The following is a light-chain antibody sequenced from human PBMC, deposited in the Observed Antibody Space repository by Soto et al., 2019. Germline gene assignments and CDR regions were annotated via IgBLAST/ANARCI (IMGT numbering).Light chain of an antibody. Sequence: QSALAQPTSVSGSPGQSIAISCTGTSSDVGGYNYVSWHQQHPGKAPKVLISVVSNRPSGVSNRFSGSKSGNTASLTISGLQAADEADYYCCSYADSSTWVFGGGTKLTVL. V-gene: IGLV2-14*01. CDR1: SSDVGGYNY. CDR2: VVS. J-gene: IGLJ3*02. CDR3: CSYADSSTWV.